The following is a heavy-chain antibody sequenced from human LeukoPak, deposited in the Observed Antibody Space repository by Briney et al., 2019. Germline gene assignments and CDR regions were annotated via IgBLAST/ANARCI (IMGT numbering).Heavy chain of an antibody. Sequence: GGSLRLSCAASGFTFSSYSMNWVRQAPGKGLEWVSSISSSSSYIYYADSVKGRFTISRDNAKNSLYLQMNSLRAEDTAVYYCARAQGEMATIDYWGQGTLVTVSS. CDR2: ISSSSSYI. J-gene: IGHJ4*02. CDR1: GFTFSSYS. V-gene: IGHV3-21*04. CDR3: ARAQGEMATIDY. D-gene: IGHD5-24*01.